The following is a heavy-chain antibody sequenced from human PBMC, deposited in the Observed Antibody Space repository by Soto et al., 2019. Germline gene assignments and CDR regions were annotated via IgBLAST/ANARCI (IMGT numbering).Heavy chain of an antibody. D-gene: IGHD3-3*01. CDR3: AREGWSTIFGVVSYGMDV. V-gene: IGHV4-30-4*01. Sequence: PSETLSLTCTVSGGSISSGDYYWSWIRQPPGKGLEWIGYIYYSGSTYYNPSLKSRVTISVDTSKNQFSLKLSSVTATDTAVYYCAREGWSTIFGVVSYGMDVWGQGTTVTVSS. CDR1: GGSISSGDYY. CDR2: IYYSGST. J-gene: IGHJ6*02.